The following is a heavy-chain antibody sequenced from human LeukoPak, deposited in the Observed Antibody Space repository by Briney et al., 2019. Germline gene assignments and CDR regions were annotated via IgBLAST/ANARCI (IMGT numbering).Heavy chain of an antibody. CDR3: AKQGSDSSPKFHDY. CDR2: ISGGANTF. D-gene: IGHD2-21*02. CDR1: GFTFSTYA. Sequence: GGSLRLSCAASGFTFSTYAMSWVRQAPGKGLDWVSSISGGANTFYYADSVKGRFTISRENYGNTVYLQMDSLRADDTAVYYCAKQGSDSSPKFHDYWGQGTLVTVSS. J-gene: IGHJ4*02. V-gene: IGHV3-23*01.